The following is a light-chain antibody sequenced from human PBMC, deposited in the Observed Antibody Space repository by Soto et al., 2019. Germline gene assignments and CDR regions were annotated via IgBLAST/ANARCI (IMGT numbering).Light chain of an antibody. CDR2: DAS. Sequence: DIQMTQSPSTLSGSVGDRVTITCRASQSISSYLNWYQQKPGKAPKLLIYDASNWETGVPSRFSGSGSGTDFTFTISSLQPEDIATYYCQQYDNRPLTFGGGTKVDIK. V-gene: IGKV1-33*01. J-gene: IGKJ4*01. CDR3: QQYDNRPLT. CDR1: QSISSY.